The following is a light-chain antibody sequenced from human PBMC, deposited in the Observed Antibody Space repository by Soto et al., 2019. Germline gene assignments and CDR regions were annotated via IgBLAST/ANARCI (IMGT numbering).Light chain of an antibody. J-gene: IGLJ3*02. CDR2: SND. V-gene: IGLV1-44*01. Sequence: QSVLTQPPSASGTPGRRVIISCSGSSSTIGSNTVNWYQQLPGTAPNLRIFSNDQRPSGVPDRFSASKSGTAASLAISGLQSEVEADYYCAAWDDSLNGWVFGGGTKLTVL. CDR3: AAWDDSLNGWV. CDR1: SSTIGSNT.